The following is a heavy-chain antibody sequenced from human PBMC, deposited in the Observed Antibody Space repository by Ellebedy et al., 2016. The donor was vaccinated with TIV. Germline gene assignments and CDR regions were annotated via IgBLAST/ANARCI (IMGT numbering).Heavy chain of an antibody. CDR2: ISYDGSNK. D-gene: IGHD6-19*01. J-gene: IGHJ4*02. CDR3: ARGALIAVAGTIDY. Sequence: GGSLRLSXAASGFTFSSDGMHWVRQAPGKGLEWVAVISYDGSNKYYADSVKGRVTISRDNSKNTLYLQMNSLRAEDTAVYYCARGALIAVAGTIDYWGQGTLVTVSS. CDR1: GFTFSSDG. V-gene: IGHV3-30*03.